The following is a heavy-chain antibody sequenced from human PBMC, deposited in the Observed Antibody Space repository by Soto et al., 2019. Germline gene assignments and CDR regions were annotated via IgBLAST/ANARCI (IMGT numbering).Heavy chain of an antibody. CDR3: ASRYCSGCSCNKISDAFDI. D-gene: IGHD2-15*01. J-gene: IGHJ3*02. Sequence: QVQLVQSGAEVKKPGSSVKVSCKASGGTFSSYTISWVRQAPGQGLEWMGRIIPILGIANYAQNFQGRVTITADKATSTAYMELSSLRSEDTVVYYCASRYCSGCSCNKISDAFDIWGQGTMVTVSS. V-gene: IGHV1-69*02. CDR1: GGTFSSYT. CDR2: IIPILGIA.